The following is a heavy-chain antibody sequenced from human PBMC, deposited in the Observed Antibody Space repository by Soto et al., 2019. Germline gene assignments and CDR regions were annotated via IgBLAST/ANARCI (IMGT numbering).Heavy chain of an antibody. CDR3: ARVMEYHYDSSGSRTNWFDP. J-gene: IGHJ5*02. CDR1: GGSISSGGYS. CDR2: IYHSGST. V-gene: IGHV4-30-2*05. Sequence: PSETLSLTCTVSGGSISSGGYSWSWIRQPPGKGLEWIGYIYHSGSTYYNPFLKSRVTISVDTSKNQFSLKLSSVTAADTAVYYCARVMEYHYDSSGSRTNWFDPWGQGTLVTVSS. D-gene: IGHD3-22*01.